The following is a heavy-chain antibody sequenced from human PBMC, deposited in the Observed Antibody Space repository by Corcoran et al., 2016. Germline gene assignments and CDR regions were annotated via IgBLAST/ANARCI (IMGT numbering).Heavy chain of an antibody. V-gene: IGHV2-70*01. Sequence: QVTLRESGPALVKPTQTLTLTCTFSGFSLSTSGMCVSWIRQPPGKALEWLALIDWDDDKYYSTSLKTRLTISKDTSNNQVVLTMTNMDPVDTATYYWARMPYYYDSSGYYTPCDYWGQGTLVTVSS. CDR3: ARMPYYYDSSGYYTPCDY. CDR1: GFSLSTSGMC. D-gene: IGHD3-22*01. J-gene: IGHJ4*02. CDR2: IDWDDDK.